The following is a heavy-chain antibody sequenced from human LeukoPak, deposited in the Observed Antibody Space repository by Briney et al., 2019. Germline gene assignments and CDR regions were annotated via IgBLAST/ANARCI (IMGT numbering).Heavy chain of an antibody. V-gene: IGHV3-30-3*01. CDR1: GFTFSSYA. J-gene: IGHJ4*02. CDR3: ARGAQIVVVISFFDY. D-gene: IGHD3-22*01. Sequence: GGSLRLSCAASGFTFSSYAMHWVRQAPGKGLEWVAVISYDGSNKYYADSVKGRFTISRDNSKNTLYLQMNSLRAGDTAVYYCARGAQIVVVISFFDYWGQGTLVTVSS. CDR2: ISYDGSNK.